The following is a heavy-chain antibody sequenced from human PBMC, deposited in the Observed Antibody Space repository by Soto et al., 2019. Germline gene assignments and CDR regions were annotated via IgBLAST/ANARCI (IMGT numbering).Heavy chain of an antibody. Sequence: PGGSLRLSCAASGFTFSSYSMNWVRQAPGKGLEWVSSISSSSSYIYYADSVKGRFTISRDNAKNSLYLQMNSLRAEDTAVYYCAREGKLRLSPAQSLYYFDYWGQGTLVTVSS. V-gene: IGHV3-21*01. D-gene: IGHD4-17*01. CDR1: GFTFSSYS. J-gene: IGHJ4*02. CDR3: AREGKLRLSPAQSLYYFDY. CDR2: ISSSSSYI.